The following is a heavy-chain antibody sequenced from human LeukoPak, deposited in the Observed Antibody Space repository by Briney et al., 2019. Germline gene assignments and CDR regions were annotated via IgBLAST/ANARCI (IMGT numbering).Heavy chain of an antibody. CDR3: ARRTSLVQDYYGMDV. D-gene: IGHD6-13*01. J-gene: IGHJ6*02. CDR2: INPSGGST. CDR1: GYTFTSYY. Sequence: ASVKVSCKASGYTFTSYYMHWVRQAPGQGLEWMGIINPSGGSTRSAQKFQGRVTMTRDTSTSTVYMELSSLRSEDTAMYYCARRTSLVQDYYGMDVWGQGTTVTVSS. V-gene: IGHV1-46*01.